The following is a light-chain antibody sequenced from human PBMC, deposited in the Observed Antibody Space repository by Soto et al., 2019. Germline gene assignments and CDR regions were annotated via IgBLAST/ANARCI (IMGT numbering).Light chain of an antibody. V-gene: IGLV2-14*01. CDR1: NSDVGSYKY. CDR2: EVS. CDR3: TSFSNSTYV. J-gene: IGLJ1*01. Sequence: QSLLTHPASLSGSPGQSITISCTGSNSDVGSYKYVSWYQQHPGKAPKLIIYEVSNRPSGVSNRFSGSKSGNTASLTLSGLQAEDEAEYYCTSFSNSTYVFGTGTKVTVL.